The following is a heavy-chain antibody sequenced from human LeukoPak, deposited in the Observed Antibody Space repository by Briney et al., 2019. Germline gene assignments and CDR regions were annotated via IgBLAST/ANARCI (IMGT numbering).Heavy chain of an antibody. J-gene: IGHJ4*02. CDR3: AREDYYGSGSY. V-gene: IGHV1-8*03. CDR1: GYTFTSYD. CDR2: MNPNSGNT. D-gene: IGHD3-10*01. Sequence: ASVKVSCKASGYTFTSYDINWVRQATGQGLEWMGWMNPNSGNTGYAQKFQGRVTITRNTSINTAYMELSSLRSADTAVYYCAREDYYGSGSYWGQGTLVTVSS.